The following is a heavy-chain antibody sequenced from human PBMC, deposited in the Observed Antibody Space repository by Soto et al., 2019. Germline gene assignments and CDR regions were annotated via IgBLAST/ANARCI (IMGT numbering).Heavy chain of an antibody. CDR1: GFTFSSYA. J-gene: IGHJ4*01. Sequence: GRSLRLSCAASGFTFSSYAMSWVRQAPRKGLQWVSSISDSGDNTDSADSVRGRFIVSRDNSKATVYLHMNSLRADDPAAYYCVKASLSAVASLDYRGQGTLVTVSS. CDR3: VKASLSAVASLDY. D-gene: IGHD5-12*01. V-gene: IGHV3-23*01. CDR2: ISDSGDNT.